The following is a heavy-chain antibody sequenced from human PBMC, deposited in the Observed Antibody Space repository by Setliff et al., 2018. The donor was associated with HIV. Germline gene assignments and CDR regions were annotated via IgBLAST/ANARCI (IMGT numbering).Heavy chain of an antibody. CDR3: ARGDTYYHDSSGYVKSALDCFDV. V-gene: IGHV4-59*01. CDR1: NGSINGYY. Sequence: PSETLSLTCSVSNGSINGYYWTWIRQPPGKGLEWIGYISHTGSTNFNPSLKSRVSMSVDLSKNQFSLHLVSVTAADTAVYFCARGDTYYHDSSGYVKSALDCFDVWGQGTMVTVSS. CDR2: ISHTGST. D-gene: IGHD3-22*01. J-gene: IGHJ3*01.